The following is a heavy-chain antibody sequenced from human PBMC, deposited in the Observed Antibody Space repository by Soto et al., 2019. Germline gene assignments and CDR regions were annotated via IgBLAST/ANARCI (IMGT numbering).Heavy chain of an antibody. CDR1: GFSLSNARMG. Sequence: QVTLKESGPVLVKPTETLTLTCTVSGFSLSNARMGVSWIRQPPGKALEWLAHIFSNDKKSYSTSLKSRLTISKDTSKSQVVLTMTNMDPVDTATYYCARGLPGYSYAVDYWGQGTLVTVSS. CDR3: ARGLPGYSYAVDY. D-gene: IGHD5-18*01. V-gene: IGHV2-26*01. J-gene: IGHJ4*02. CDR2: IFSNDKK.